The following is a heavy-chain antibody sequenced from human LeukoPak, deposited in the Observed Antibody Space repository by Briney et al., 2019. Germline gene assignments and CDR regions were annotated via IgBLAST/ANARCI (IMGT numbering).Heavy chain of an antibody. CDR3: ASHGGRGY. Sequence: PGGSLRLSCAASGFIFSIYSMNWVRQAPGKGLEWVSSIRSSSTIIYYADSVKGRFTISRDNAKNSLYLQMNSLRAEDTAVYYCASHGGRGYWGQGTLVTVSS. J-gene: IGHJ4*02. CDR1: GFIFSIYS. D-gene: IGHD4-23*01. V-gene: IGHV3-21*01. CDR2: IRSSSTII.